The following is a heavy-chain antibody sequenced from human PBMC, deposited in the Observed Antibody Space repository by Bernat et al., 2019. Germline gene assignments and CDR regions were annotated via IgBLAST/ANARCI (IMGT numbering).Heavy chain of an antibody. Sequence: EVQLLESGGGLVQPGGSLRISCAASGFSFSINAMSWVRQAPGRGLEWVSSISESGSSTFYADSVKGRFTISRDNSKNTLYLQMNSLRAEDTAVYYCAKDDVVGARAGFDYWGRGTLVTVSS. CDR3: AKDDVVGARAGFDY. CDR1: GFSFSINA. D-gene: IGHD1-26*01. CDR2: ISESGSST. V-gene: IGHV3-23*01. J-gene: IGHJ4*02.